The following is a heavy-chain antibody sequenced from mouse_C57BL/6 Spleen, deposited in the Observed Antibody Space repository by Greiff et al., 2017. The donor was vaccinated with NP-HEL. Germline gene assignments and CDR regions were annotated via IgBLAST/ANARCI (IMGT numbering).Heavy chain of an antibody. D-gene: IGHD2-12*01. CDR1: GFTFTDYY. V-gene: IGHV7-3*01. Sequence: EVHLVESGGGLVQPGGSLSLSCAASGFTFTDYYMSWVRQPPGKALEWLGFIRNKANGYTTEYSASVKGRFTISRDNSQSILYLQMNALRAEDSATYYCARSSLYSSLDYWGQGTTLTVSS. CDR2: IRNKANGYTT. CDR3: ARSSLYSSLDY. J-gene: IGHJ2*01.